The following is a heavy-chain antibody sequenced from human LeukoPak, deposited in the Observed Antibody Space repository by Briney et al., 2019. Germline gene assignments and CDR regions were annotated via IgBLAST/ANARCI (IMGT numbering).Heavy chain of an antibody. CDR1: GFTFSNYA. V-gene: IGHV3-23*01. CDR2: ISGSGGTT. J-gene: IGHJ4*02. CDR3: AKDPYRASSGLVDY. Sequence: GGSLRLSCATSGFTFSNYAVSWVRQAPGKGLEWVSSISGSGGTTYYADSVKGRFTISRDNSKNTLYLQMNSLRAEDTAVCYCAKDPYRASSGLVDYWGQGTLVTVSS. D-gene: IGHD5-12*01.